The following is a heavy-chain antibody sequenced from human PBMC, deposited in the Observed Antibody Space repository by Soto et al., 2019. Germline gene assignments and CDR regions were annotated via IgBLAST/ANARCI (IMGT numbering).Heavy chain of an antibody. CDR1: GGTFSSYA. CDR2: IIPISGTA. J-gene: IGHJ6*02. V-gene: IGHV1-69*01. D-gene: IGHD2-2*01. Sequence: QVQLVQSGAEVKKPGSSVKVSCKASGGTFSSYAISWVRQAPGQGLEWMGGIIPISGTATYAQKFQGRVTITADEPTSTAYMELSSLRSEDTAVYYCARSQGSSTSLEIYYYYYYGMDVWGQGTTVTVSS. CDR3: ARSQGSSTSLEIYYYYYYGMDV.